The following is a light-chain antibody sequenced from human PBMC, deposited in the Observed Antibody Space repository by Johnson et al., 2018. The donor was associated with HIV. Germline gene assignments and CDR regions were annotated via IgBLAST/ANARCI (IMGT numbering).Light chain of an antibody. J-gene: IGLJ1*01. Sequence: QSVLTQPPSVSAAPGQKVTISCSGSSSNIGNNYVSWYQQLPGTAPKLLIYENNKRPSGIPDRFSGSKSGTSATLGITGLQTGDEADYYCGTWGLFGTGTKVTVL. V-gene: IGLV1-51*02. CDR3: GTWGL. CDR2: ENN. CDR1: SSNIGNNY.